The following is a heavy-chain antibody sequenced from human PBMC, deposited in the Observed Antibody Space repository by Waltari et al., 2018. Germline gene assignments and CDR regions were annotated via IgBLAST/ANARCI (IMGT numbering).Heavy chain of an antibody. CDR3: ARGRIDFWSGYSFFDY. Sequence: QGQLVQSGAEVEKPEASVKVCCKASGYAFTCYNTNWVRQATGQGHGWMGGMNTHSGNTGDTQKYEGRVTMTRNTSRSAAYMMLNSLRSDDTAVYYCARGRIDFWSGYSFFDYWGQGTLVTVSS. V-gene: IGHV1-8*02. D-gene: IGHD3-3*01. CDR1: GYAFTCYN. J-gene: IGHJ4*02. CDR2: MNTHSGNT.